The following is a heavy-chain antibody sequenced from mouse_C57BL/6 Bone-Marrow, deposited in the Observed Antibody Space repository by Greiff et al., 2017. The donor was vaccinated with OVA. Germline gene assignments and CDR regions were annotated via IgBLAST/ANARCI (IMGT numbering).Heavy chain of an antibody. D-gene: IGHD4-1*01. Sequence: DVKLVESGGGLVKPGGSLKLSCAASGFTFSSYAMSWVRQTPEKRLEWVATISDGGSYTYYPDNVKGRFTISRDNAKNNLYLQMSHLKSEDTAMYYCARDGTCHYAMDYWGQGTSVTVSS. V-gene: IGHV5-4*01. CDR2: ISDGGSYT. J-gene: IGHJ4*01. CDR3: ARDGTCHYAMDY. CDR1: GFTFSSYA.